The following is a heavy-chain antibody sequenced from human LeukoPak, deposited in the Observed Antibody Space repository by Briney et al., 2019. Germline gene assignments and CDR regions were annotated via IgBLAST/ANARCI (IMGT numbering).Heavy chain of an antibody. V-gene: IGHV4-61*02. J-gene: IGHJ4*02. CDR2: IYTSGST. Sequence: ASQTLSLTCTVSGGSISSGSYYWSWIRQPAGKGLEWIGRIYTSGSTNYNPSLKSRVTISVDTSKYQFSLKLSSVTAADTAVYYCARAHYQLLSLDYWGQGTLVTVSS. D-gene: IGHD2-2*01. CDR1: GGSISSGSYY. CDR3: ARAHYQLLSLDY.